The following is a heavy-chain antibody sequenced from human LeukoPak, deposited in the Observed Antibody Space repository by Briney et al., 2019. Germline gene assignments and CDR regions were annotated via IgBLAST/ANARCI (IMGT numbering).Heavy chain of an antibody. V-gene: IGHV3-33*06. D-gene: IGHD3-16*01. CDR2: TWPGGRYV. CDR1: GFTFSRYG. J-gene: IGHJ4*02. Sequence: QPGGSLRLSCAASGFTFSRYGMHWVRQAPGKGLEWVAITWPGGRYVDYRDSVKGRFTISRDNSKNRVYLQMNSLRAEDTAMYYCAKLMYDDSVWGSHDHSWLIDYWGQGTLVTVSS. CDR3: AKLMYDDSVWGSHDHSWLIDY.